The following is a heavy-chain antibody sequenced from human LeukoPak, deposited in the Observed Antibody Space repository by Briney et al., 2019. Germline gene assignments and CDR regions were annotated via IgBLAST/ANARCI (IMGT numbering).Heavy chain of an antibody. CDR2: IYPGDSDT. J-gene: IGHJ4*02. D-gene: IGHD3-22*01. Sequence: GESLQISCKGSAYNSNYWIGWVRQMPGKGLEWMGIIYPGDSDTRYSPSFQGQVTISADKSISTAYLQWSSLKASDTAMYYCARAYYYDSSGYYLYYFDYWGQGTLVTVSS. CDR1: AYNSNYW. CDR3: ARAYYYDSSGYYLYYFDY. V-gene: IGHV5-51*01.